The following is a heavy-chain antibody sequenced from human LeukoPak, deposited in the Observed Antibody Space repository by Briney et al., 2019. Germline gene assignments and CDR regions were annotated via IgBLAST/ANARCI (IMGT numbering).Heavy chain of an antibody. CDR1: GGSISSCGYS. Sequence: PSETLSLTCAVSGGSISSCGYSWSWIPQPPGKGREWNVYIYQSASTYYNPSLKSRVTISVDRSKNQLSLKLSSVTAADTAVYYCARTYYYDSSGYLFDYWGQGTLVIVSS. D-gene: IGHD3-22*01. J-gene: IGHJ4*02. V-gene: IGHV4-30-2*01. CDR2: IYQSAST. CDR3: ARTYYYDSSGYLFDY.